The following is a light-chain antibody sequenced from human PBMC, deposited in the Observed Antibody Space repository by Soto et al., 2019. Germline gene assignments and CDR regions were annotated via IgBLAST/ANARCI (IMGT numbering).Light chain of an antibody. V-gene: IGLV2-8*01. CDR3: SSFAGINTLYV. CDR2: EVY. Sequence: QSVLTQPPSASGSLGQSVTISCTGTSSDFGGYNSVSWYQQHPGRAPKLLIYEVYRRPSGVPDRFSGSKSGSSASLTVSGLQAEDEAEYFCSSFAGINTLYVFGTGTKDTVL. J-gene: IGLJ1*01. CDR1: SSDFGGYNS.